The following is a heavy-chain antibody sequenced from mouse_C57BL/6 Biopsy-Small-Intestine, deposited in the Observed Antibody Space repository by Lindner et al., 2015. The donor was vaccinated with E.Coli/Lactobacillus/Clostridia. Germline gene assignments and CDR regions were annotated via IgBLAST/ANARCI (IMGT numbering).Heavy chain of an antibody. Sequence: VQLQESGGGLVKPGGSLKLSCAASGFTFSSYAMSWVRQTPEKRLEWVATISDGGSYTYYPDNVKGRFTISRDNAKNNLYLQMSHLKSEDTAMYYCARDGGIFTTYFDYWGQGTTLTVSS. D-gene: IGHD2-12*01. CDR2: ISDGGSYT. CDR1: GFTFSSYA. CDR3: ARDGGIFTTYFDY. V-gene: IGHV5-4*01. J-gene: IGHJ2*01.